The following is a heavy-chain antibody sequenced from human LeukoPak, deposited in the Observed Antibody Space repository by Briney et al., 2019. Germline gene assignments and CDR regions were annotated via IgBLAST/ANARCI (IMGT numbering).Heavy chain of an antibody. V-gene: IGHV4-34*01. J-gene: IGHJ4*02. CDR2: INHSGST. Sequence: SETLSLTCAVYGGSSSGYYWSWIRQPPGKGLEWIGEINHSGSTNYNPSLKSRVTISVDTSKNQFSLKLSSVTAADTAVYYCARAQRGRRGYSTFDYWGQGTLVTVSS. CDR1: GGSSSGYY. D-gene: IGHD5-18*01. CDR3: ARAQRGRRGYSTFDY.